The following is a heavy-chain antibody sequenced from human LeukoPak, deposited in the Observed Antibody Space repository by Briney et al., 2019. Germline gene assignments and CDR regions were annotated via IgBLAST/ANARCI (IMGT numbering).Heavy chain of an antibody. Sequence: ASVKVSCKASGYTFTSYDINWVRQATGQGLEWMGWMNPNSGNTGYAQKFQGRVTMTRNTSISTAYMELSSLRSEDTAVYYCARGRYYDSSGSLTNDYWGQGTLVTVPS. J-gene: IGHJ4*02. CDR1: GYTFTSYD. D-gene: IGHD3-22*01. CDR2: MNPNSGNT. CDR3: ARGRYYDSSGSLTNDY. V-gene: IGHV1-8*01.